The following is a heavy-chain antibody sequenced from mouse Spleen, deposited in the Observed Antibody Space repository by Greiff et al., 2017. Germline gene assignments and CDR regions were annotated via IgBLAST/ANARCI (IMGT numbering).Heavy chain of an antibody. J-gene: IGHJ4*01. Sequence: EVKLVESEGGLVQPGSSMKLSCTASGFTFSDYYMAWVRQVPEKGLEWVANINYDGSSTYYLDSLKSRFIISRDNAKNILYLQMSSLKSEDTATYYCARELGDYAMDYWGQGTSAPVSS. CDR3: ARELGDYAMDY. CDR2: INYDGSST. D-gene: IGHD4-1*01. CDR1: GFTFSDYY. V-gene: IGHV5-16*01.